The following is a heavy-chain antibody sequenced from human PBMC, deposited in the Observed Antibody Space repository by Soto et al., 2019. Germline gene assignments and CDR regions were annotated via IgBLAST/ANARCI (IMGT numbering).Heavy chain of an antibody. D-gene: IGHD3-10*01. CDR2: ISSSGSTI. Sequence: PGGSLRLSCAASGFTFSDYYMSWIRQAPGKGLEWVSYISSSGSTIYYADSVKGRFTISRDNAKNSLYLQMNSLRAEDTAGYYCATPADYGSGSYYMVHAFDIWGQGTMVTVSS. CDR3: ATPADYGSGSYYMVHAFDI. V-gene: IGHV3-11*01. J-gene: IGHJ3*02. CDR1: GFTFSDYY.